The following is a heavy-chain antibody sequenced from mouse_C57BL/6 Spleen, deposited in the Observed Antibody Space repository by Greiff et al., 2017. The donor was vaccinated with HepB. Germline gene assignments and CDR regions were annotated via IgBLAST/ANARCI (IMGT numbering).Heavy chain of an antibody. V-gene: IGHV1-15*01. J-gene: IGHJ2*01. Sequence: QVQLKESGAELVRPGASVTLSCKASGYTFTDYEMHWVKQTPVHGLEWIGAIDPETGGTAYNQKFKGKAILTADKSSSTAYMELRSLTSEDSAVYYCTRDRGGVWGQGTTLTVSS. CDR1: GYTFTDYE. CDR2: IDPETGGT. CDR3: TRDRGGV.